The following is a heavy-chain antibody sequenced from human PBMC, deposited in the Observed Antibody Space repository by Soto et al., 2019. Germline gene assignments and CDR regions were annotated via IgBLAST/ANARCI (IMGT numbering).Heavy chain of an antibody. D-gene: IGHD4-17*01. Sequence: TGESLKISCKGSGYSFASYWISWVRQMPGKGLEWMGRIDPSDSYTNYSPSFQGHVTISADKSISTAYLQWSSLKASDTAMYYCASSPYGDYAYYYYMDVWGKGTTVTVSS. CDR3: ASSPYGDYAYYYYMDV. CDR1: GYSFASYW. J-gene: IGHJ6*03. CDR2: IDPSDSYT. V-gene: IGHV5-10-1*01.